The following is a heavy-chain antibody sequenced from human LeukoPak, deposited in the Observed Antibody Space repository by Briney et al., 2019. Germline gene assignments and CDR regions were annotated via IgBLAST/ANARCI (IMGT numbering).Heavy chain of an antibody. J-gene: IGHJ4*02. CDR2: MNPNSGNT. CDR3: ARGGGDYDCWSGYYYFDY. V-gene: IGHV1-8*01. Sequence: EASVKVSCKASGYTFTSYDINWVRQAPGPGLEWMRWMNPNSGNTGYAQKFQGRVTMTRNTSISTAYMELSSLRSEDTAVYYCARGGGDYDCWSGYYYFDYWGQGNLVTVSS. CDR1: GYTFTSYD. D-gene: IGHD3-3*01.